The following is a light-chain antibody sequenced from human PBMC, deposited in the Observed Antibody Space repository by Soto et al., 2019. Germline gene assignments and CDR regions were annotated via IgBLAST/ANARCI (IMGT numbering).Light chain of an antibody. Sequence: ETVMTQSPATLSLSPGERATLSCRASQSVSTNLAWYQQKPGQAPRLLIYAASTRATGIPARFSGSGSGTEFTLTISGLQSEDFAVYYCQQYNKWSSFTFGPGTKVDIK. J-gene: IGKJ3*01. CDR2: AAS. CDR3: QQYNKWSSFT. V-gene: IGKV3-15*01. CDR1: QSVSTN.